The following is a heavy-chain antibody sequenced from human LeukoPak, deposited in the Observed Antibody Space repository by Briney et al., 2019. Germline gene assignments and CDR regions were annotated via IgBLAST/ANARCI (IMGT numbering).Heavy chain of an antibody. Sequence: PGGSLRLSCAASGFTFKTYAMSWARQAPGKGLEWVSAISGSGDNTYYADSVKGRSTISRDNSKDTLYLQINSLTAEDTAVYYCAKDPRGGYSGSWYFDYWGQGTLVTVSS. J-gene: IGHJ4*02. CDR2: ISGSGDNT. V-gene: IGHV3-23*01. CDR1: GFTFKTYA. D-gene: IGHD5-12*01. CDR3: AKDPRGGYSGSWYFDY.